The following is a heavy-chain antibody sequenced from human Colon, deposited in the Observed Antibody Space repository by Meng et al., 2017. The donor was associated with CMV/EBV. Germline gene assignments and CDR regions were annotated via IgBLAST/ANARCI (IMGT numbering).Heavy chain of an antibody. V-gene: IGHV4-31*03. CDR2: IYNSGST. D-gene: IGHD5-12*01. CDR3: ARGAWLRFDD. CDR1: GGSINNGDDY. Sequence: SETLSLTCNVPGGSINNGDDYWNWIRQHPGKGLEWIGYIYNSGSTYYNPSLKSRVTISIDTSINHFSLKVNSVTAADTAVYYCARGAWLRFDDWGQGILVTVSS. J-gene: IGHJ5*02.